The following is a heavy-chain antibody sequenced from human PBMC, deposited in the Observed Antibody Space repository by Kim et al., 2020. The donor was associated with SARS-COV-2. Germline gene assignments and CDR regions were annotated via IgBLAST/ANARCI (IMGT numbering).Heavy chain of an antibody. D-gene: IGHD6-6*01. J-gene: IGHJ4*02. CDR2: I. Sequence: IYYAYSGKGRFTISKDKAKNSLFRQMSGLRVEDTAIYYCAREGSSSSSFDYWGQGTLVTVSS. CDR3: AREGSSSSSFDY. V-gene: IGHV3-11*01.